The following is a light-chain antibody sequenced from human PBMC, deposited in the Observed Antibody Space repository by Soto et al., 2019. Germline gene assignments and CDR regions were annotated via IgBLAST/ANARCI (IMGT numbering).Light chain of an antibody. V-gene: IGKV3-11*01. J-gene: IGKJ1*01. Sequence: EIVLKQSPATLSLSPGERATLFCRASQSVSSYFAWYPPKPGQAPNLRIYDASNRATGIPARFTGSGSGTDFTLTISRLEPEDFAVYYCQQYGSSGTFGQGTKVDIK. CDR3: QQYGSSGT. CDR1: QSVSSY. CDR2: DAS.